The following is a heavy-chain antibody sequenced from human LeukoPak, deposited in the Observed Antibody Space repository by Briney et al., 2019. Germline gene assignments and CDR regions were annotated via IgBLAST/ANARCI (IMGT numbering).Heavy chain of an antibody. CDR1: GYTFTSYG. CDR3: ARRVYYSSGWNDAFDI. V-gene: IGHV1-18*01. J-gene: IGHJ3*02. Sequence: ASVKVSCKASGYTFTSYGISWVRQAPGQGLEWMGWISAYNGNTNYARKLQGRVTMTTDTSTSTAYMELRSLRFDDTAVYYCARRVYYSSGWNDAFDIWGQGTMVTVSS. D-gene: IGHD6-19*01. CDR2: ISAYNGNT.